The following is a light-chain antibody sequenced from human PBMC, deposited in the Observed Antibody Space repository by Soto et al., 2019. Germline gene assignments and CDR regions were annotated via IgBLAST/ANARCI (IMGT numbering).Light chain of an antibody. J-gene: IGLJ3*02. V-gene: IGLV4-69*01. CDR3: QTWGSGIYWV. Sequence: QYVLTQSPSASASLVASVKLTCTLSSGHSSYAIAWHQQQPEKGPRYLMKLNSDGSHSKGDGIPDRFSGSSSGAERYLTISSLQSEDEADYDCQTWGSGIYWVFGGGTKLTVL. CDR1: SGHSSYA. CDR2: LNSDGSH.